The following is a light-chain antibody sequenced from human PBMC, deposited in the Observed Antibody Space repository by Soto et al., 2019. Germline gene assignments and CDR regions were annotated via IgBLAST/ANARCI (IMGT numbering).Light chain of an antibody. Sequence: QSALTQPASVSGSPGQSITISCTGTSSDVGSYNLVSWYQQHPGKAPKLMIYEGGKRPSGASNRFYGSKSGNTASLTISGLQAEDEAEYYCCSFAPRSTLIFGGGTKVTVL. CDR3: CSFAPRSTLI. CDR1: SSDVGSYNL. J-gene: IGLJ2*01. CDR2: EGG. V-gene: IGLV2-23*01.